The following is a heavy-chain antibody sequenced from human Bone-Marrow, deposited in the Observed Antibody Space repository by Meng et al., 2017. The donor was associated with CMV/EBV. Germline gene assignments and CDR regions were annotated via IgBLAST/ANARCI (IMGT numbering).Heavy chain of an antibody. V-gene: IGHV3-11*01. J-gene: IGHJ6*02. CDR2: ISYSGETM. CDR1: GFTFSDYY. CDR3: ARGHYGMDV. Sequence: GGSLRLSCVASGFTFSDYYMSWIRQAPGKGLEWVSYISYSGETMDYVESVRGRFTISRDNAENSLFLQMNSLTVDDSAVYYCARGHYGMDVCGPATTVTVSS.